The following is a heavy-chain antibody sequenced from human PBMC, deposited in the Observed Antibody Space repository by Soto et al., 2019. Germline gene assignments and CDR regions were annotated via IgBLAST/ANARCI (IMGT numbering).Heavy chain of an antibody. J-gene: IGHJ4*02. CDR2: ISGSGGRA. CDR3: TKGYGASHYPFDY. V-gene: IGHV3-23*01. Sequence: PEGSLRLSCAASGFTFRSYAMNWVRQAPGKGPEWVAGISGSGGRAYNANSVKGRFTICRDNSKNTRYLQVNSLGAEDTSVYYCTKGYGASHYPFDYWGQGTQVTVSS. CDR1: GFTFRSYA. D-gene: IGHD1-26*01.